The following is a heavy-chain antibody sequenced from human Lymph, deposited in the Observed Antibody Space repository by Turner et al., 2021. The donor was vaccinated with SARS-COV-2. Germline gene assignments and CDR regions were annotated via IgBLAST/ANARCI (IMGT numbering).Heavy chain of an antibody. D-gene: IGHD6-13*01. J-gene: IGHJ4*02. CDR2: ICYDGSNK. V-gene: IGHV3-33*01. Sequence: QVQLVESGGGVVQPGRSLRLSCAASGFTFSTYVMHWVRQAPGKGLGWVAVICYDGSNKYYADSVKGRFTISRDNSKNTLYLQMNSLRAEDTAVYYCARGLGSSWYSGGFDFWGQGTLVTVSS. CDR1: GFTFSTYV. CDR3: ARGLGSSWYSGGFDF.